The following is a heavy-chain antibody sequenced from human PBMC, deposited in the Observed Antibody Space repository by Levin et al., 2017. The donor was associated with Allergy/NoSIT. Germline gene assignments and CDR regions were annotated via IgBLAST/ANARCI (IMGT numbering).Heavy chain of an antibody. CDR3: ARDAYRYSYGT. CDR2: IYYSGST. D-gene: IGHD5-18*01. V-gene: IGHV4-59*01. J-gene: IGHJ4*02. Sequence: SQTLSLTCSVSGGSISSYYWTWIRQPPGKGLEWIGHIYYSGSTNYNPSLKSRVTISVDTSKNQFSLKLGSVTAAATAVYYCARDAYRYSYGTWGQGTLVTGSS. CDR1: GGSISSYY.